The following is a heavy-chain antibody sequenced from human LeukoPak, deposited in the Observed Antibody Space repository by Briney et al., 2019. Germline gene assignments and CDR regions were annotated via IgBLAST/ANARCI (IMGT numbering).Heavy chain of an antibody. J-gene: IGHJ3*01. CDR3: ARVVGATSHDTFDV. V-gene: IGHV4-30-2*01. CDR2: IYHTGST. Sequence: SETLSLTCAVSGDSISSAYSWSWIRQPPGKGLEWIGYIYHTGSTSYNPSLKTRVTISIDRPRNHFSLKLSSVTAADTAMYYCARVVGATSHDTFDVWGQGTLVTVPS. CDR1: GDSISSAYS. D-gene: IGHD1-26*01.